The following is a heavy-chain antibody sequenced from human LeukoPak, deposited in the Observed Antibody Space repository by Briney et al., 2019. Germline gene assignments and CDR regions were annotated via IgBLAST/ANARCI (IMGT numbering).Heavy chain of an antibody. J-gene: IGHJ6*02. D-gene: IGHD4-23*01. CDR2: TYYRSKWYT. CDR3: GRADYGGNYYSYGLDV. Sequence: SQTLSLTSAISGDRVSTNSAAWNWVRPSPSRGLEWLGRTYYRSKWYTDYTASVKGRIAIRSDTSKNQFSLQLNSVTPEDTAVYYCGRADYGGNYYSYGLDVWGQGTTVTVSS. CDR1: GDRVSTNSAA. V-gene: IGHV6-1*01.